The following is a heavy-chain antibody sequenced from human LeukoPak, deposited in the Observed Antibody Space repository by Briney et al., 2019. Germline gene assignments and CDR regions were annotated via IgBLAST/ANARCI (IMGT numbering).Heavy chain of an antibody. CDR1: GVSISSSNSY. Sequence: PSETLSLTCTVSGVSISSSNSYWGWIRQPPGKGLEWIGSIYYSGNTYYNPSLKSRVTISVDTSKNQFSLKLSSVTAADTAVYYCARGVISYGSGTSGFDYWGQGTLVTVSS. V-gene: IGHV4-39*07. J-gene: IGHJ4*02. CDR2: IYYSGNT. D-gene: IGHD3-10*01. CDR3: ARGVISYGSGTSGFDY.